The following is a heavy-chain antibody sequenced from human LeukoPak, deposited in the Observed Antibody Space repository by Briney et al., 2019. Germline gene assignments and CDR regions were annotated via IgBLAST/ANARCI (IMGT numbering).Heavy chain of an antibody. V-gene: IGHV4-39*07. CDR3: ARDVKWAARRYYYYYMDV. Sequence: SETLSLTCTVSGVSISSSSYYWGWIRQPPGKGLEWIGSIYYSGSTYYNPSLKSRVTISVDTSMNQFSLKLSSVTAADTAVYYCARDVKWAARRYYYYYMDVWGKGTTVTVSS. CDR2: IYYSGST. CDR1: GVSISSSSYY. J-gene: IGHJ6*03. D-gene: IGHD6-6*01.